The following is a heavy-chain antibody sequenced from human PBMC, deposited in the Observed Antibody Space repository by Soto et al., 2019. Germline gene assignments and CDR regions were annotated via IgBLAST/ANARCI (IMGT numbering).Heavy chain of an antibody. D-gene: IGHD3-16*01. CDR2: ISGSGGST. CDR3: EKDMPDYSSFSAF. V-gene: IGHV3-23*01. J-gene: IGHJ4*02. Sequence: GGSLRLSCAASGFTFSSYTMSWVRQAPGKGLEWVSGISGSGGSTYYADSVKGRFTTSRDNSKNTLYLQMNSLRAEDTAVYYCEKDMPDYSSFSAFGGQGPLVPVSS. CDR1: GFTFSSYT.